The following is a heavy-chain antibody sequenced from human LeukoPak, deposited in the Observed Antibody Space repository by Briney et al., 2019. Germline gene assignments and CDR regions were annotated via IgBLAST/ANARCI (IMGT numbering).Heavy chain of an antibody. CDR3: AKDTSIGRYCTNGVCSPFDC. D-gene: IGHD2-8*01. J-gene: IGHJ4*02. CDR1: GFTFSSYA. Sequence: GGSLRLSCAGSGFTFSSYAMSWVRRAPGKGLEWVSAISDTVATTYDADSVKGRFTISRDNSRSTLYLQMNSLRAEDTALYYCAKDTSIGRYCTNGVCSPFDCWGQGTLVTVSS. V-gene: IGHV3-23*01. CDR2: ISDTVATT.